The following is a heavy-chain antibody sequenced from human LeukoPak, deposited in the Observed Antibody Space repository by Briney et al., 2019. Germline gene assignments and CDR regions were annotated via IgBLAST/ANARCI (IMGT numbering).Heavy chain of an antibody. CDR1: GYTFTGYF. CDR2: INPNRGGT. J-gene: IGHJ4*02. CDR3: ASSIVYCSSTSCYFN. Sequence: ASVKVSCKASGYTFTGYFMHWVRQAPGQGLEWMGWINPNRGGTNYAQKFQGRVTMTRDTSICTAYMELSRLRSDDTAVYYCASSIVYCSSTSCYFNWGQGTLVTVSS. V-gene: IGHV1-2*02. D-gene: IGHD2-2*01.